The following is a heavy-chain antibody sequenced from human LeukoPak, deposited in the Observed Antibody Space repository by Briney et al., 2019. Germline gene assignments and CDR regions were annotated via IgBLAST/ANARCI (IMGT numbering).Heavy chain of an antibody. Sequence: PGGSLRLSCTASGFTFGDYAMSWFRQAPGKGLEWVGFIRSKAYGGTTEYAASVKGRFTISRDDSKSIAYLQMNSLKTEDTAVYYCTRDPHHYYDSSGLEQGYFDYWGQGTLVTVSS. J-gene: IGHJ4*02. CDR2: IRSKAYGGTT. V-gene: IGHV3-49*03. CDR3: TRDPHHYYDSSGLEQGYFDY. CDR1: GFTFGDYA. D-gene: IGHD3-22*01.